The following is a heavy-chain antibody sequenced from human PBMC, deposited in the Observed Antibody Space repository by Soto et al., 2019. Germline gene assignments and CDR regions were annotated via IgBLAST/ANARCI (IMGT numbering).Heavy chain of an antibody. CDR3: ASPPLAAAGAFDI. Sequence: SETLSLTCAVYGGSFSGYYWSWIRQPPGKGLEWIGEINHSGSTNYNPSLKSRVTISVDTSKNQFSLKLSSVTAADTAVYYCASPPLAAAGAFDIWGQGTMVTVSS. CDR1: GGSFSGYY. CDR2: INHSGST. J-gene: IGHJ3*02. V-gene: IGHV4-34*01. D-gene: IGHD6-13*01.